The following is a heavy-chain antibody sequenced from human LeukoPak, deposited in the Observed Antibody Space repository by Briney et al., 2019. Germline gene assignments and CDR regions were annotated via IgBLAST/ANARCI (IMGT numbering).Heavy chain of an antibody. D-gene: IGHD3-22*01. CDR1: GGSISSYY. CDR2: IYTSGST. V-gene: IGHV4-4*07. Sequence: PSETLSLTCTVSGGSISSYYWSWIRQPAGKGLEWIGRIYTSGSTNYNPSLKSRVAMSVDTSKNQFSLKLSSVTAADTAVYHCARSYYDSSPDYWGQGTLVTVSS. CDR3: ARSYYDSSPDY. J-gene: IGHJ4*02.